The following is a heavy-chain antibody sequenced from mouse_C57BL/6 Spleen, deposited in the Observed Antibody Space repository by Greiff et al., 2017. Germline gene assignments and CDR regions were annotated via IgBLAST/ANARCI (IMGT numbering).Heavy chain of an antibody. Sequence: QVQLKQSGAELVRPGASVTLSCKASGYTFTDYEMHWVKQTPVHGLEWIGAIDPETGGTAYNQKFKGKAILTADKSSSTAYMELRSLTSEDSAVYYCTRGGYDYAGFAYWGQGTLVTVSA. J-gene: IGHJ3*01. CDR2: IDPETGGT. D-gene: IGHD2-4*01. CDR1: GYTFTDYE. CDR3: TRGGYDYAGFAY. V-gene: IGHV1-15*01.